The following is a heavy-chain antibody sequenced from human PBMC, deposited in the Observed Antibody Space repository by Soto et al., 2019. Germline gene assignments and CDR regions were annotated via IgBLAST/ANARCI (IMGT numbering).Heavy chain of an antibody. Sequence: GGSLRLSCAASGFTFSSYSMNWVRQAPGKGLEWVSYISSSSSTIYYADSVKGRFTISRDNAKNSLYLQMNSLRDEDTAVYYCARVGGDIADTPHSLGFFYDYWGQGTLVTVSS. CDR1: GFTFSSYS. CDR3: ARVGGDIADTPHSLGFFYDY. CDR2: ISSSSSTI. D-gene: IGHD2-15*01. J-gene: IGHJ4*02. V-gene: IGHV3-48*02.